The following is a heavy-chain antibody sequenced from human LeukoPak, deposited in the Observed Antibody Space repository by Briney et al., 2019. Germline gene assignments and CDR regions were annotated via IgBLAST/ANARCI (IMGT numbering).Heavy chain of an antibody. CDR3: ARAMRSGYDY. CDR2: ISSSDNTI. V-gene: IGHV3-48*02. CDR1: GSTFSSYG. D-gene: IGHD5-12*01. J-gene: IGHJ4*02. Sequence: YPGGSLRLSCAASGSTFSSYGMNWVRQVRQAPGKGLEWLSYISSSDNTIYYADSVKGRFTISRDNAKNSLYLHMNGLRDEDTAVYYCARAMRSGYDYWGQGTLVTVSS.